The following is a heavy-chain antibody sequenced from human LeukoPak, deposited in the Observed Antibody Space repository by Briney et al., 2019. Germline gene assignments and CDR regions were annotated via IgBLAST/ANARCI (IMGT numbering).Heavy chain of an antibody. CDR1: GYSFPGYY. Sequence: ASVKVSCKASGYSFPGYYMHCVRQAPGQGLEWMGWINPNSGGTNYAQKFQGRVTMTRDTSITTAYMELSSLRSDDTAVYYCARGAYSYWGSRVAYWGQGTLVTVSS. V-gene: IGHV1-2*02. CDR3: ARGAYSYWGSRVAY. D-gene: IGHD7-27*01. J-gene: IGHJ4*02. CDR2: INPNSGGT.